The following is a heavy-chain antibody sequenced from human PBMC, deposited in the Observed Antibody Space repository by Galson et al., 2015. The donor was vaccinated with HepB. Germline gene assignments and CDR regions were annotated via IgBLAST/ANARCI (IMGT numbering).Heavy chain of an antibody. D-gene: IGHD6-6*01. J-gene: IGHJ4*02. CDR3: TKEASSIAARPVNHFDY. V-gene: IGHV3-23*01. Sequence: SLRLSCAASGFTFNSYAMTWVRQAPGKGLEWVSTISGSGGSTYYADSVKGRFTISRDNSKNTLYLQMNSLRAEDTAIYYCTKEASSIAARPVNHFDYWGQGTLVTVSS. CDR1: GFTFNSYA. CDR2: ISGSGGST.